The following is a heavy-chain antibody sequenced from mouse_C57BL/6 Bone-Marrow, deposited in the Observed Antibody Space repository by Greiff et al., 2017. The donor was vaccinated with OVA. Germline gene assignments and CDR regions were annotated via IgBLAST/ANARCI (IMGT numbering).Heavy chain of an antibody. V-gene: IGHV5-6*01. CDR3: ARNSSGFAY. CDR2: ISSGGSYT. J-gene: IGHJ3*01. CDR1: GFTFSSYG. Sequence: EVHLVESGGDLVKPGGSLKLSCAASGFTFSSYGMSWVRQTPDKRLEWVATISSGGSYTYYPDSVKGRFTISRDNAKNTLYLHISSLKSEDTAMYYCARNSSGFAYWGQGTLVTVSA.